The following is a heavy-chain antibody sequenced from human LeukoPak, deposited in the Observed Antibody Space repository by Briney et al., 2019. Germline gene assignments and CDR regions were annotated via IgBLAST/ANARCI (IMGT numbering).Heavy chain of an antibody. CDR1: GFNFSIYA. CDR2: IIPIFGTA. J-gene: IGHJ5*02. D-gene: IGHD2-8*01. V-gene: IGHV1-69*01. CDR3: ARLYSNWFDP. Sequence: GGSLRLSCEASGFNFSIYAISWVRQAPGQGLEWMGGIIPIFGTANYAQKFQGRVTITADESTSTAYVELSSLRSDDTAVYYCARLYSNWFDPWGQGTLVTVSS.